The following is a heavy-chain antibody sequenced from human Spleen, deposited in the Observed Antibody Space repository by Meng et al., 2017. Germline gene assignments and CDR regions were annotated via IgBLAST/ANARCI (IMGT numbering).Heavy chain of an antibody. CDR2: INPNTGGT. Sequence: QVHLVQSGAEVKNAGASVKVSCRASGYTFTDYYMHWVRQAPGQGLEWMGRINPNTGGTNYEQKFQGRVTMTRDTSISTAYMELSTLRSDDTAVYYCYAGEYYWGQGTLVTVSS. D-gene: IGHD7-27*01. J-gene: IGHJ4*02. CDR3: YAGEYY. V-gene: IGHV1-2*06. CDR1: GYTFTDYY.